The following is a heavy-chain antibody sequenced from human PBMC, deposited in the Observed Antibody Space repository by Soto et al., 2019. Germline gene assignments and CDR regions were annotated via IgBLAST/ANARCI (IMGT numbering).Heavy chain of an antibody. CDR3: ARGDRGAFDL. V-gene: IGHV3-74*01. CDR1: GFTFSYYW. CDR2: IHSDGSST. D-gene: IGHD2-21*02. Sequence: EVQLVESEGGLVQPGGSLRLSCAASGFTFSYYWMHWVRQAPGQGLVWVSRIHSDGSSTTYADSVKGRFTISRDNAKNMLYLQMNSLRAEDTAGYYCARGDRGAFDLWGQGTMVTVSS. J-gene: IGHJ3*01.